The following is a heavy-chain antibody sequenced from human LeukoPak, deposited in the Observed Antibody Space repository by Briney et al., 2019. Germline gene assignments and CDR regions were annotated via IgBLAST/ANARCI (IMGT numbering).Heavy chain of an antibody. CDR3: ARDGGSGSNEWFDP. D-gene: IGHD3-10*01. CDR1: GGSISSYY. Sequence: ASETLSLTCTVSGGSISSYYWSWIRQPPGKGLKWIGYIYYSGSTNYNPSLKSRVTISVDTSKNQFSLKLSSVTAADTAVYYCARDGGSGSNEWFDPWGQGTLVTVSS. CDR2: IYYSGST. V-gene: IGHV4-59*01. J-gene: IGHJ5*02.